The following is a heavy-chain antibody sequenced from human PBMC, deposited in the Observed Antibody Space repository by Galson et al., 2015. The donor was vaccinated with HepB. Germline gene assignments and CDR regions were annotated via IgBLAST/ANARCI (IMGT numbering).Heavy chain of an antibody. V-gene: IGHV3-30*02. CDR2: IRYDGSNK. Sequence: SLRLSCAASGFTFSSYGMHWVRQAPGKGLEWVAFIRYDGSNKYYADSVKGRFTISRDNSKNTLYLQMNSLRAEDTAVYYCAKDLYDSSGYYYPGPFDIWGQGTMVTVSS. CDR1: GFTFSSYG. J-gene: IGHJ3*02. CDR3: AKDLYDSSGYYYPGPFDI. D-gene: IGHD3-22*01.